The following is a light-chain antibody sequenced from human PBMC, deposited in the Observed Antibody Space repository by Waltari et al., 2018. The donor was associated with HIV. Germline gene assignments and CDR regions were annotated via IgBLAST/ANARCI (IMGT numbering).Light chain of an antibody. J-gene: IGKJ3*01. CDR2: SAT. Sequence: DIRMTQSPSPPSASPGDRVTITCRTSQIISKSLNWYRQKPGRAPQLLIYSATSLQRGVSSRFSGSGSASGTEFTLTINNFQPEDFATYYCQQSFMIPLTFGPGTKVDIK. V-gene: IGKV1-39*01. CDR3: QQSFMIPLT. CDR1: QIISKS.